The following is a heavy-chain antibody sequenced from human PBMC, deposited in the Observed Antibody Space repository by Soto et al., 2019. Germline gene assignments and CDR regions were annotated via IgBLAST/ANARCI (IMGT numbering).Heavy chain of an antibody. CDR3: ARAQGSSTSLEIYYYYYYGMDG. CDR1: GGTFSSYA. D-gene: IGHD2-2*01. V-gene: IGHV1-69*01. CDR2: IIPISETT. Sequence: QVQLVQSGAEVKKPGSSVKVSCKASGGTFSSYAISWVRQAPGQGLEWMGGIIPISETTNYAQKFQGRVTITADEYKSKAYMELSSLRSEDTAVYYCARAQGSSTSLEIYYYYYYGMDGWGQGTTVTVSS. J-gene: IGHJ6*02.